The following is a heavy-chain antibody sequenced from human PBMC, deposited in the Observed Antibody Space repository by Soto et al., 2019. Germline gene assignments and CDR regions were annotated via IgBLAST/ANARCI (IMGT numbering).Heavy chain of an antibody. V-gene: IGHV4-61*01. CDR1: GGSVSDKTYY. D-gene: IGHD4-17*01. Sequence: SETLSLTCSVSGGSVSDKTYYWSWIRQPPGKRLEWIGYAYYSGTTNYNPSLKSRVTISVDLSKNQFSLRLSSVTTADTALYYCARTTAVPNSLRSRYFFDYWGQGTLVTVSS. CDR3: ARTTAVPNSLRSRYFFDY. J-gene: IGHJ4*02. CDR2: AYYSGTT.